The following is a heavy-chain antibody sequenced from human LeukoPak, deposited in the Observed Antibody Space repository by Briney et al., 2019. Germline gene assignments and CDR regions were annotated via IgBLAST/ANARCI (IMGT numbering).Heavy chain of an antibody. CDR1: GFTFSSYW. CDR3: ARDSSPDS. CDR2: ISSSSSTI. Sequence: GSLRLSCAASGFTFSSYWMSWVRQAPGKGLEWVSYISSSSSTIYYADSVKGRFTISRDNAKNSLYLQMNNLRAEDTAVYYCARDSSPDSWGQGTLVTVSS. D-gene: IGHD6-13*01. J-gene: IGHJ4*02. V-gene: IGHV3-48*01.